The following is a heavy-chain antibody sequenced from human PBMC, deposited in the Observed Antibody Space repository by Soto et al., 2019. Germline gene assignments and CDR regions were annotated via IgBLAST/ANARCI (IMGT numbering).Heavy chain of an antibody. V-gene: IGHV4-39*07. CDR3: ARSLKPGKIAAAGDYYGMDV. CDR2: IYYSGST. D-gene: IGHD6-13*01. J-gene: IGHJ6*02. Sequence: ETLSLTCTVSGGSISSSSYYWGWIRQPPGKGLEWIGSIYYSGSTYYNPSLKSRVTMSVDTSKNQFSLKLSSVTAADTAVYYCARSLKPGKIAAAGDYYGMDVWGQGTTVTVSS. CDR1: GGSISSSSYY.